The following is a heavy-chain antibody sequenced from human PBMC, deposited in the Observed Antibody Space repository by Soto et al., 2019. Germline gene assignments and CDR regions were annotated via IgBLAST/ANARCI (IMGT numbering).Heavy chain of an antibody. CDR1: GFSLNTSGVG. D-gene: IGHD2-2*01. V-gene: IGHV2-5*02. CDR3: ARTYSSTWFDFYYYMDV. J-gene: IGHJ6*03. Sequence: QITLKESGPPPVKPSQTLTLTCTFSGFSLNTSGVGVGWIRQPPGKALEWLALIYWDGDKRYSPSLKTRLTITKDTTQNQVVLQMTNMDPVDTATFYCARTYSSTWFDFYYYMDVWGAGTTVTVSS. CDR2: IYWDGDK.